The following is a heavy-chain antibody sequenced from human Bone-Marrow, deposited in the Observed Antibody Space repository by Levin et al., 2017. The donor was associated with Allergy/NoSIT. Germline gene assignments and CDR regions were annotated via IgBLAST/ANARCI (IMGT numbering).Heavy chain of an antibody. D-gene: IGHD3-10*01. CDR1: NYIFTNYG. CDR2: ISAYNGST. CDR3: ARSPCCYFDAFDL. J-gene: IGHJ3*01. Sequence: GASVKVSCKASNYIFTNYGFNCVRQAPGQGLEWMGWISAYNGSTKYAQKVQGRVTMTTDTSGSTAYMELRSLRSDDTAVYFCARSPCCYFDAFDLWGQGTMVTVSS. V-gene: IGHV1-18*01.